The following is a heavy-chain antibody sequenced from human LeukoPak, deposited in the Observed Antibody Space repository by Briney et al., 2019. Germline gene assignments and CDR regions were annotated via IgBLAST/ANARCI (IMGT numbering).Heavy chain of an antibody. Sequence: PSETLSLTCTVSGGSISSSSYYWGWIRQPPGKGLEWIGSIYYSGSTYYNPSLKSRVTISVDTSKNQFSLKLSSVTAADTAVYYCARQGKAVIAAVVSPSYTWFDPWAREPWSPSPQ. J-gene: IGHJ5*02. D-gene: IGHD6-13*01. CDR2: IYYSGST. CDR1: GGSISSSSYY. CDR3: ARQGKAVIAAVVSPSYTWFDP. V-gene: IGHV4-39*01.